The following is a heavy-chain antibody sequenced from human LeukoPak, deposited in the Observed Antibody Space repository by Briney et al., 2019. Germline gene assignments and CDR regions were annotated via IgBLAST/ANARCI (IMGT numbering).Heavy chain of an antibody. CDR3: ARGPLITMVRGVIHYFDY. CDR1: GYTLTELS. Sequence: SVKVSCKVPGYTLTELSMHWVRQAPGQGLEWMGGIIPIFGTANYAQKFQGRVTITADGSTSTAYMELSSLRSDDTAVYYCARGPLITMVRGVIHYFDYWGQGTLVTVSS. V-gene: IGHV1-69*13. J-gene: IGHJ4*02. CDR2: IIPIFGTA. D-gene: IGHD3-10*01.